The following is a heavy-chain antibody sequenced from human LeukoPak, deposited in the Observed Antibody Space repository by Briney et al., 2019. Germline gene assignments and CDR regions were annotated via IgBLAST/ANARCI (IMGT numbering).Heavy chain of an antibody. V-gene: IGHV3-66*01. CDR3: AKNYYGSGSYPYDY. CDR1: EFSVGSNY. CDR2: IYSGGST. J-gene: IGHJ4*02. D-gene: IGHD3-10*01. Sequence: AGGSLRLSCAASEFSVGSNYMTWVRQAPGKGLEWVSLIYSGGSTYYADSVKGRFTISRDNSKNTLYLQMNSLRAEDTAVYYCAKNYYGSGSYPYDYWGQGTLVTVSS.